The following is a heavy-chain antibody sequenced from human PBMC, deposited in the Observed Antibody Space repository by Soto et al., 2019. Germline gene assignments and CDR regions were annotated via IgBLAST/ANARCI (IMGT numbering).Heavy chain of an antibody. J-gene: IGHJ6*02. CDR1: GGSISSGGYY. CDR2: IYYSGST. V-gene: IGHV4-31*03. Sequence: SETLSLTCTVSGGSISSGGYYWSWIRQHPGKGLEWIGYIYYSGSTYYNPSLKSRVTISVDTSKNQFSLKLSSVTAADTAVYYCARDRGSSSSRGLYGMDVWGQGTTVTVS. CDR3: ARDRGSSSSRGLYGMDV. D-gene: IGHD6-6*01.